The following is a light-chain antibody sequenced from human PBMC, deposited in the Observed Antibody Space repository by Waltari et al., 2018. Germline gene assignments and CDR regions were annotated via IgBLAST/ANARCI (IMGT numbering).Light chain of an antibody. CDR2: GAS. Sequence: EIVITHSPATPSGSPGESTTLACRASQSVSNNLDWYQQKPGQTPRLLSYGASIRATGIPARFSGSGSGTEFTLTISSLQSEDFAVYYCHQYNRWPRTFGQGTKVEIK. CDR1: QSVSNN. J-gene: IGKJ1*01. V-gene: IGKV3D-15*01. CDR3: HQYNRWPRT.